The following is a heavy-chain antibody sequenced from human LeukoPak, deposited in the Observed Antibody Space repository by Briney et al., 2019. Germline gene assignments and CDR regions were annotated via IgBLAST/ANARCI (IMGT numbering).Heavy chain of an antibody. CDR3: ARDKSEYDSSGRGDY. J-gene: IGHJ4*02. Sequence: GGSLRLSCAASGFAFSSYWIHWVRQVPGKGLVWLSRINGDGSYTKYADSVKGRFTISRDNAQNTLFLQMNSLSAEDTAVYFCARDKSEYDSSGRGDYWGQGTLVTVSS. CDR1: GFAFSSYW. D-gene: IGHD3-22*01. V-gene: IGHV3-74*03. CDR2: INGDGSYT.